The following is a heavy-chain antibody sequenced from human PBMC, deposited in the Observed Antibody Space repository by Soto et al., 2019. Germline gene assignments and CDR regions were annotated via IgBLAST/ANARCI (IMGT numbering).Heavy chain of an antibody. V-gene: IGHV3-23*01. Sequence: EVQVLESGGGLVQPGGSLRLSCVVSVFPFGANAMSWVRQAPGKGLEWVSGLSNTGRRTSYADSVKGRFNISRDNSENTVYLQMKSLRVEDTAVYYCATEMGATQGPFDNRGQGTLVTVSS. CDR3: ATEMGATQGPFDN. CDR2: LSNTGRRT. CDR1: VFPFGANA. J-gene: IGHJ4*02. D-gene: IGHD1-26*01.